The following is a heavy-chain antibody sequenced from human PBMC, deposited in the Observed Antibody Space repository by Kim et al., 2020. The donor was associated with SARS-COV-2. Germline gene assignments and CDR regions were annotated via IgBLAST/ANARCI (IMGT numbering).Heavy chain of an antibody. J-gene: IGHJ4*02. CDR3: ARLVGATRWRYFDY. CDR1: GGSISSSSYY. D-gene: IGHD1-26*01. V-gene: IGHV4-39*01. CDR2: IYYSGST. Sequence: SETLSLTCTVSGGSISSSSYYWGWIRQPPGKGLEWIGSIYYSGSTYYNPSLKSRVTISVDTSKNQFSLKLSSVTAADTAVYYCARLVGATRWRYFDYWGQGTLVTVSS.